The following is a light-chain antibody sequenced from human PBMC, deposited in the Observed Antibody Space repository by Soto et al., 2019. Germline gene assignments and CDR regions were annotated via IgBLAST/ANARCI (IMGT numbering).Light chain of an antibody. V-gene: IGLV2-11*02. CDR1: SSDVGGYKY. CDR2: AVS. J-gene: IGLJ3*02. CDR3: CSYAGSFTWV. Sequence: QSVLTQPRSVSESPGQSVTISCSGTSSDVGGYKYVSWYQQHPGKAPKLMIYAVSKRPSGVPDRFSGSKSGSTASLTISGLQAEDEADYYCCSYAGSFTWVFGGGTKLTVL.